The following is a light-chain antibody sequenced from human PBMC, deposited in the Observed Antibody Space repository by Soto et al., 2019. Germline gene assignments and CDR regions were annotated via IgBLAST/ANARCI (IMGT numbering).Light chain of an antibody. J-gene: IGKJ1*01. CDR1: QSVSSN. CDR2: GAS. CDR3: QHYNNWPPWT. V-gene: IGKV3-15*01. Sequence: EIVMTQSPATLSVSPGERATLSCRASQSVSSNLAWYQQKPGQAPRLLIYGASTRATGIPARFTGSGSGTEFTLTIXSLQSEDFAVYYCQHYNNWPPWTFGQGTKVEIK.